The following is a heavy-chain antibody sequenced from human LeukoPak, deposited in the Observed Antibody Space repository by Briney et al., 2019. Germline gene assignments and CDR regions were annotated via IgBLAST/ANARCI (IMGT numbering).Heavy chain of an antibody. CDR1: GFTFSSYG. Sequence: PGGSLRLSCAASGFTFSSYGMHWVRQAPGKGLEWVAVISYDGSNKYYADSVKGRCTISRDNSKNTLYLQMNSLRAEDTAVYYCAKSRWPTVTSYYFDYWGQGTLVTVSS. CDR3: AKSRWPTVTSYYFDY. J-gene: IGHJ4*02. D-gene: IGHD4-17*01. CDR2: ISYDGSNK. V-gene: IGHV3-30*18.